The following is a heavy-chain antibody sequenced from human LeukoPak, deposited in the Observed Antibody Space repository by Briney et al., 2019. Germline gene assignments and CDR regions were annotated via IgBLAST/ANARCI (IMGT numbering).Heavy chain of an antibody. CDR2: IYPGDSDT. Sequence: GESLKISCKGSGYSFTSYWIGWVRQMPGKGLEWMGIIYPGDSDTRYSPSFQGQVTISADKSISTAYLQWSSLKASDTAMYYCARAGGYCSSTSCHSNWFDPWGQGTLVTVSS. D-gene: IGHD2-2*02. CDR1: GYSFTSYW. J-gene: IGHJ5*02. CDR3: ARAGGYCSSTSCHSNWFDP. V-gene: IGHV5-51*01.